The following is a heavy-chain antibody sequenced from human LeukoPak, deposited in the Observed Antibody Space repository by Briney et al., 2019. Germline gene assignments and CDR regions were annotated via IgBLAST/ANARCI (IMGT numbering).Heavy chain of an antibody. Sequence: GGSLRLSCTASGFTFSSYTMNWVRQAPGKGLEWVSSIISSGSYIYYADSVKGRFTISKDNAKNSLYLQMNSLRAEDTAVYYCARDFGGYCSSSNCYLGWLDYWGQGTLVTVSS. V-gene: IGHV3-21*03. D-gene: IGHD2-2*01. CDR2: IISSGSYI. CDR1: GFTFSSYT. CDR3: ARDFGGYCSSSNCYLGWLDY. J-gene: IGHJ4*02.